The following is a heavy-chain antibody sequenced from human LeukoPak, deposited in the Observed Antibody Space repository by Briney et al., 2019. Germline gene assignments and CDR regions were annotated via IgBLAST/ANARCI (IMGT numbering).Heavy chain of an antibody. D-gene: IGHD2-15*01. CDR2: IYTSGST. Sequence: SETLSLTCTVSGGSISSGSYYWSWIRQPAGKGLEWIGRIYTSGSTNYNPSLKSRVTMSVDKSKNQFFLKLRSVTAADTAVYHCARTGYCSGGTCYRYFDYWGQGTLVTVSS. V-gene: IGHV4-61*02. J-gene: IGHJ4*02. CDR3: ARTGYCSGGTCYRYFDY. CDR1: GGSISSGSYY.